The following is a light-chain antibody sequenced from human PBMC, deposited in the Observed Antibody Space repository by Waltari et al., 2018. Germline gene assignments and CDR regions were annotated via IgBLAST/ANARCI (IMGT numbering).Light chain of an antibody. CDR2: WAS. V-gene: IGKV4-1*01. Sequence: DIVMTQSPDSLAVSLGERATINCKSSQSVLYSSKNKNYLAWYQQKPGQPPKLLIYWASTRESGVHDRFSGSGSWTDFTLTISSLQAEDVAVYYCQQYYSTPRTFGQGTKVEIK. J-gene: IGKJ1*01. CDR1: QSVLYSSKNKNY. CDR3: QQYYSTPRT.